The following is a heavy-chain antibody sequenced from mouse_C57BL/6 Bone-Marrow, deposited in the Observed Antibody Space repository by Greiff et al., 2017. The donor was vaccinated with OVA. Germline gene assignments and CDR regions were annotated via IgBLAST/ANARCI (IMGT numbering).Heavy chain of an antibody. CDR2: IDPSDSYT. J-gene: IGHJ2*01. Sequence: QVQLQQPGAVLVMPGASVKLSCKASGYTFTSYWMHWVKQRPGQGLEWIGAIDPSDSYTNYNQKFKGKSTVTVDKSSSTAYMQLSSLTSEDSAVYYWASLRFTTDYFYYGGQGTTLTVSS. D-gene: IGHD1-1*01. CDR1: GYTFTSYW. CDR3: ASLRFTTDYFYY. V-gene: IGHV1-69*01.